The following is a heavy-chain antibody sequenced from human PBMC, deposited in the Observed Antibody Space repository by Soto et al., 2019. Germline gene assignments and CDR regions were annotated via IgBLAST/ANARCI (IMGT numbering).Heavy chain of an antibody. CDR2: ISYDGSNK. J-gene: IGHJ4*02. Sequence: GGSLRLSCAASGFTFSSYAMHWVRQAPGKGLEWVAVISYDGSNKYYADSVKGRFTISRDNSKNTLYLQMNSLRAENTAVYYVLAAAGHFDYWGQGTLVTVSS. D-gene: IGHD6-13*01. V-gene: IGHV3-30-3*01. CDR1: GFTFSSYA. CDR3: LAAAGHFDY.